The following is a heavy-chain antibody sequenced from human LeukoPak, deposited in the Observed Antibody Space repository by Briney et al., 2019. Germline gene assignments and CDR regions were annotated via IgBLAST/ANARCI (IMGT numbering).Heavy chain of an antibody. CDR3: ARAAGEGYSYGQTRDAFDI. V-gene: IGHV1-46*01. J-gene: IGHJ3*02. CDR2: INPSGGST. CDR1: GYSFTSYY. D-gene: IGHD5-18*01. Sequence: ASVKVSCEASGYSFTSYYMHWVRQAPGQGLEWMGIINPSGGSTSYAQKFQGRVTMTRDTSTSTVYMELSSMRSEDTAVYYCARAAGEGYSYGQTRDAFDIWGQGTMVTVSS.